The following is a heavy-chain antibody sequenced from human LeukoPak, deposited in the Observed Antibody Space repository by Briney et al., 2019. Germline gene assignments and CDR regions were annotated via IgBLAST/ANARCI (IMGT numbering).Heavy chain of an antibody. CDR2: ISSSSSYT. J-gene: IGHJ5*02. D-gene: IGHD6-13*01. CDR3: ARAGYSSTWYPTAFDP. Sequence: GGSLRLSCAASGFTFSDNYMSWIRQAPGKGLGWVSHISSSSSYTNYADSVKGRFTISRDNAKNSLYLQMDSLRVEDTAVYYCARAGYSSTWYPTAFDPWGQGTLVTVSS. V-gene: IGHV3-11*06. CDR1: GFTFSDNY.